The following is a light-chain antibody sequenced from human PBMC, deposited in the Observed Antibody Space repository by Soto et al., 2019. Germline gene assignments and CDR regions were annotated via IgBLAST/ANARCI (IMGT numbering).Light chain of an antibody. Sequence: EIVMTQSPATLSVSPGERATLSCTASQSVTTKLAWYQQKPGQPPRLLLYGASTRATGIPARFSGSGSGTDFSLSISILQSEDFAIYYCQQRQYWPPITFGQGTRLEIK. J-gene: IGKJ5*01. CDR1: QSVTTK. V-gene: IGKV3-15*01. CDR3: QQRQYWPPIT. CDR2: GAS.